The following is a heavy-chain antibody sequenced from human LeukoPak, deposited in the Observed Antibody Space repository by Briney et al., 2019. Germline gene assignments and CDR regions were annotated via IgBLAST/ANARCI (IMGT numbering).Heavy chain of an antibody. CDR1: GFTFSSYS. Sequence: GGSLRLSCAASGFTFSSYSMNWVRQAPGKGLEWVSSISSSSSYIYYADSVKGRFTISRDNAKNSLYLQMNSLRAEDTAVYYCARDKYRGGIFWSGYSEPRPPDYWGQGTLVTVSS. D-gene: IGHD3-3*01. J-gene: IGHJ4*02. CDR2: ISSSSSYI. CDR3: ARDKYRGGIFWSGYSEPRPPDY. V-gene: IGHV3-21*01.